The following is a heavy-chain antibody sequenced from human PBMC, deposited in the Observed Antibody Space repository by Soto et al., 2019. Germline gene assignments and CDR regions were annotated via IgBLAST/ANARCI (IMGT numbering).Heavy chain of an antibody. J-gene: IGHJ4*02. CDR3: ARDLCSGGTCYSAY. CDR2: ISYDGRST. Sequence: GGSLRLSCAASGFTFSSYAMHWVRQAPGKGLEWAAVISYDGRSTYYADSVKGRFTVSRDNSKNTVWLEMNSLRGEDTAIYYCARDLCSGGTCYSAYWGQGTPVTVSS. CDR1: GFTFSSYA. D-gene: IGHD2-15*01. V-gene: IGHV3-30*04.